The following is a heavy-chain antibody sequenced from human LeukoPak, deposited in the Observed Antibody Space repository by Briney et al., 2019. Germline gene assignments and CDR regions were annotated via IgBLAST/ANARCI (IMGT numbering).Heavy chain of an antibody. CDR3: AKGGYGDYGSHFDY. Sequence: GGSLRLSCEASGFTLNTYGMHWVRQAPGKGLEGVAFIHYAGTRENYADSVKGRFTISRDISKNTLYLQMKSLRAEDTAVYYCAKGGYGDYGSHFDYWGQGILVTVSS. J-gene: IGHJ4*02. D-gene: IGHD4-17*01. CDR1: GFTLNTYG. CDR2: IHYAGTRE. V-gene: IGHV3-30*02.